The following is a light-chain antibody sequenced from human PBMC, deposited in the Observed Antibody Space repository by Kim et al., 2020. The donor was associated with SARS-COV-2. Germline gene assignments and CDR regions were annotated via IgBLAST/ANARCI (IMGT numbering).Light chain of an antibody. CDR3: VAWDDSLSGRVV. Sequence: QSVLTQPPSASGTPGQRVTISCSGSSSNIGSNYVYWYQQLPGTAPKLLIYRNIQRPSGVPDRFSGSKSGTSASLAISGLRSEDEADYYCVAWDDSLSGRVVFGGGTKLTVL. CDR1: SSNIGSNY. J-gene: IGLJ2*01. V-gene: IGLV1-47*01. CDR2: RNI.